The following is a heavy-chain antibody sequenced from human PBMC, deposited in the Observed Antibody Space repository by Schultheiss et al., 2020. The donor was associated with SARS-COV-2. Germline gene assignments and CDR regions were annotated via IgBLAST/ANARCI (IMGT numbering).Heavy chain of an antibody. CDR3: ARDGCSSTSCHHPPYGMDV. Sequence: GGSLRLSCAASGFTFSGFGMHWVRQAPGKGLEWVSRIVSDGGTTSYADSVKGRFTISRHNSKNTLYLQMNSLRAEDTAVYYCARDGCSSTSCHHPPYGMDVWGQGTTVTVSS. CDR1: GFTFSGFG. J-gene: IGHJ6*02. V-gene: IGHV3-NL1*01. D-gene: IGHD2-2*01. CDR2: IVSDGGTT.